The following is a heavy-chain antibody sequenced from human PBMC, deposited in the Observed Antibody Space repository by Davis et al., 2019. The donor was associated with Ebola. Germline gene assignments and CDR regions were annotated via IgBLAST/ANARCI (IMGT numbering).Heavy chain of an antibody. D-gene: IGHD2-15*01. CDR2: INPNSGGT. CDR1: GYTFTGYY. Sequence: ASVKVSCKASGYTFTGYYMHWVRQAPGQGLEWMGWINPNSGGTNYAQKFQGRVTMTRNTSISTAYMELSSLRSEDTAVYYCARGLRISYGMDVWGQGTTVTVSS. CDR3: ARGLRISYGMDV. J-gene: IGHJ6*02. V-gene: IGHV1-2*02.